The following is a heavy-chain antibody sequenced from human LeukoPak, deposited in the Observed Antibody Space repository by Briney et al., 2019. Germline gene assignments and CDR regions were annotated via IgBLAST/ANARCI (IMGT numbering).Heavy chain of an antibody. Sequence: GGSLRLSCAASGFTSDDYGMSWVRQAPGKGLEWVSGINWNGGSTGYADSVKGRFTISRDNAKNSLYLQMNSLRAEDTAVYYCARGVRDILSGYYTDYYFYYMDVWGKGTTVTVSS. V-gene: IGHV3-20*04. D-gene: IGHD3-9*01. CDR1: GFTSDDYG. J-gene: IGHJ6*03. CDR2: INWNGGST. CDR3: ARGVRDILSGYYTDYYFYYMDV.